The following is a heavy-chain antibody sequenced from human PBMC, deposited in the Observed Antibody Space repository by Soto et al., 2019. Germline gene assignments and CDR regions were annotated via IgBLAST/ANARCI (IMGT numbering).Heavy chain of an antibody. CDR3: AKYSGSYPVYNGLSL. CDR2: ISASSDAA. CDR1: GFPFSTSA. J-gene: IGHJ6*02. D-gene: IGHD1-26*01. Sequence: EVQLLESGGGLVQPGGSLRLSCAASGFPFSTSAMNWVRQAPGKGLEWVSIISASSDAAYYAESVKGRFASSRVNSKNTLYLQMTSLRAEDTAVYYCAKYSGSYPVYNGLSLWGQGTTVTVS. V-gene: IGHV3-23*01.